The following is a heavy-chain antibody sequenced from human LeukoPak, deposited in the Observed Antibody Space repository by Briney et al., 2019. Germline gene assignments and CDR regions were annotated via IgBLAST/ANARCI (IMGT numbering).Heavy chain of an antibody. CDR3: ARVEDDYGDSSYYY. CDR1: GYTFTSYG. CDR2: ISAYNGNT. J-gene: IGHJ4*02. V-gene: IGHV1-18*01. D-gene: IGHD4-17*01. Sequence: ASVKVSCKASGYTFTSYGISWVRQAPGQGLEWMGWISAYNGNTNYAQKLQGRVTMTTDTSTSTAYMELRSLRSDDTAVYYCARVEDDYGDSSYYYWGQGTLVTVSS.